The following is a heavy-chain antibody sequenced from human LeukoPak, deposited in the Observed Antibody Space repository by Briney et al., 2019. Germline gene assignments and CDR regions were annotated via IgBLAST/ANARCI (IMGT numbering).Heavy chain of an antibody. J-gene: IGHJ6*03. CDR1: GGSISSGDYY. CDR2: IYYSGST. V-gene: IGHV4-30-4*08. D-gene: IGHD3-3*01. Sequence: SQTLSLTCTVSGGSISSGDYYWSWIRQPPGKGLECIGYIYYSGSTYYNPSLKSRVTISVDTSKNQFSLKLSSVTAADTAVYYCARILWNYYYMDVWGKGTTVTVSS. CDR3: ARILWNYYYMDV.